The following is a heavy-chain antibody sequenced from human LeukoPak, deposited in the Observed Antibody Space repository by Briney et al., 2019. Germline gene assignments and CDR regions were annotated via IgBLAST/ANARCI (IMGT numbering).Heavy chain of an antibody. CDR1: GFTFSSYA. J-gene: IGHJ4*02. CDR3: AKMYYDILTGYPY. CDR2: ISGSGGST. D-gene: IGHD3-9*01. Sequence: PGGSLRLSCGASGFTFSSYAMSWVRQAPGKGLEWVSAISGSGGSTYYADSVKGRFTISRDNSKNTLYLQMNSLRAEDTAVYYCAKMYYDILTGYPYWGQGTLVTVSS. V-gene: IGHV3-23*01.